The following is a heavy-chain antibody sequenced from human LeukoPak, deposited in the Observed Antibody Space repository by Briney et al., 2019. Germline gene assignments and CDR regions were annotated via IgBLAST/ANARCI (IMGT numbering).Heavy chain of an antibody. CDR3: ARDQFSSGYAAFDI. CDR2: VSATGYTT. J-gene: IGHJ3*02. Sequence: GTLRLSCVASGFTFSSYGMSWVRQAPGKGLEWVSYVSATGYTTSYADSVKGRFTISRDNAKNTVFLQMNSLRAEDTAVYYCARDQFSSGYAAFDIWGQGTMVTVSS. V-gene: IGHV3-23*01. CDR1: GFTFSSYG. D-gene: IGHD3-22*01.